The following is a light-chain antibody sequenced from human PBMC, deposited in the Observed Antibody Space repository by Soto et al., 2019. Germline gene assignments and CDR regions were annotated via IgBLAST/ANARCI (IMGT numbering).Light chain of an antibody. CDR2: GAS. Sequence: DIQMTQSPSSLSASVGDRVTITCQASQDIRNSLNWYQQKPGKAPKLLISGASILESGVPSRFSGSGSGTDFSFTISTLQPEDLATYYCQQFDDLPFTFGPGTKLDL. J-gene: IGKJ3*01. CDR1: QDIRNS. V-gene: IGKV1-33*01. CDR3: QQFDDLPFT.